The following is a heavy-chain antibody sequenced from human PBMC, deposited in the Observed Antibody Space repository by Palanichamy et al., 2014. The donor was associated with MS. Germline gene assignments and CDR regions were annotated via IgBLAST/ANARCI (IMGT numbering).Heavy chain of an antibody. CDR1: GFTFSDYY. D-gene: IGHD4-17*01. J-gene: IGHJ6*02. CDR2: ISSSSSYT. Sequence: QVQLVESGGGLVKPGGSLRLSCAASGFTFSDYYMSWIRQAPGKGLGWVSYISSSSSYTNYADSVKGRFTISRDNAKNSLYLQMNSLRAEDTAVYYCARDTPGYGDYGDYYYYGMDVWGQGTTVTVSS. V-gene: IGHV3-11*06. CDR3: ARDTPGYGDYGDYYYYGMDV.